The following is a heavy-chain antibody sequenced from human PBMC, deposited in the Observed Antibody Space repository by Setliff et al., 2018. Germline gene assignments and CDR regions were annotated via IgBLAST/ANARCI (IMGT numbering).Heavy chain of an antibody. CDR3: TRPALDLEFDL. CDR2: VSGSRTT. Sequence: GESLQISCATSGFIFSNFAMSWVRQAPGKGLQWVATVSGSRTTYYADSVKGRFSISRDNSKNTVDLEMRSLTADDTALYYCTRPALDLEFDLWGQGTRVTSPQ. J-gene: IGHJ4*02. V-gene: IGHV3-23*01. CDR1: GFIFSNFA. D-gene: IGHD1-1*01.